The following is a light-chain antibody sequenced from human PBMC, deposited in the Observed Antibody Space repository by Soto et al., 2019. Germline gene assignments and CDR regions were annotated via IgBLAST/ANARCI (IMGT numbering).Light chain of an antibody. CDR3: YSYVGNDMYV. V-gene: IGLV2-14*01. CDR1: SSDVGGYAY. CDR2: EVS. J-gene: IGLJ1*01. Sequence: QSALTQPASVSGSPGQSITITCTGTSSDVGGYAYVSWYQQYPGKAPKLMIYEVSQRPSGISNRFSGSKSGNTASLTISGLQAEDEADYYCYSYVGNDMYVFGAGTKVTVL.